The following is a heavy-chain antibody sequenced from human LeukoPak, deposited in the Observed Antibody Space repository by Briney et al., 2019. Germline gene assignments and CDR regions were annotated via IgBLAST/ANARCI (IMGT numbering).Heavy chain of an antibody. J-gene: IGHJ3*02. CDR1: GGSISSSSYY. V-gene: IGHV4-61*02. D-gene: IGHD1-1*01. CDR2: IYTSGST. CDR3: ARETPSGNWNDLYAFDI. Sequence: SETLSLTCTVSGGSISSSSYYWSWIRQPAGKGLEWIGRIYTSGSTNYNPSLKSRVTISVDTSKNQFSLKLSSVTAADTAVYYCARETPSGNWNDLYAFDIWGQGTMVTVSS.